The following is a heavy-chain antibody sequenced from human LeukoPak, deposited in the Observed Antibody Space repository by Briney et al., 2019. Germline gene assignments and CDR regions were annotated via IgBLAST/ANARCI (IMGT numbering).Heavy chain of an antibody. Sequence: SETLSLTCTVSGGSISSSSYYWGWIRQPPRKGLEWIGSIYYSGSTYYNPSLKSRVTISVDTSKNQFSLKLSSVTAADTAVYYCARDQGRGSYYGVAFDIWGQGTMVTVSS. D-gene: IGHD1-26*01. J-gene: IGHJ3*02. CDR1: GGSISSSSYY. CDR2: IYYSGST. CDR3: ARDQGRGSYYGVAFDI. V-gene: IGHV4-39*07.